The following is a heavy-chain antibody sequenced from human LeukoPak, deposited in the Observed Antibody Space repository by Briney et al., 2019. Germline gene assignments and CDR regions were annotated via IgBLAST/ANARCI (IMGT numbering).Heavy chain of an antibody. Sequence: GGSLRLSCEASGFTFSSYWMTWVRQAPGKGLEWVANIKQDGSEKYYVDSVKGRFTISRDNAKNSLYLQMNSLRVEDTAVYYCARETVMTVREWIMDVWGKGTTVTVSS. CDR1: GFTFSSYW. J-gene: IGHJ6*04. CDR3: ARETVMTVREWIMDV. V-gene: IGHV3-7*03. CDR2: IKQDGSEK. D-gene: IGHD2/OR15-2a*01.